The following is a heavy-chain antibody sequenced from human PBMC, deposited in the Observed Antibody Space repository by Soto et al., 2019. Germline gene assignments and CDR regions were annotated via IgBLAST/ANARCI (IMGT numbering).Heavy chain of an antibody. D-gene: IGHD4-17*01. CDR3: ARDQRSYGDPL. CDR2: ISSSSSYI. V-gene: IGHV3-21*01. Sequence: VGSLRLSCAASGFTFSSYSMNWVRQAPGKGLEWVSSISSSSSYIYYADSVKGRFTISRDNAKNSLYLQMNSLRAEDTAVYYCARDQRSYGDPLWGQGTLVTVSS. CDR1: GFTFSSYS. J-gene: IGHJ4*02.